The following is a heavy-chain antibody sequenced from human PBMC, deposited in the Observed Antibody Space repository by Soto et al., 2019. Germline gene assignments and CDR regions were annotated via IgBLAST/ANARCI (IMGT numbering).Heavy chain of an antibody. CDR3: ARRYVDTAMVDY. CDR1: GGTFSSYA. CDR2: IIPIFGTA. D-gene: IGHD5-18*01. J-gene: IGHJ4*02. Sequence: SVKVSCKASGGTFSSYAISWVRQAPGQGLEWMGGIIPIFGTANYAQKFQGRVTITADESTSTAYMELSSLRSEDTAVYYCARRYVDTAMVDYWGQGTLVTVSS. V-gene: IGHV1-69*13.